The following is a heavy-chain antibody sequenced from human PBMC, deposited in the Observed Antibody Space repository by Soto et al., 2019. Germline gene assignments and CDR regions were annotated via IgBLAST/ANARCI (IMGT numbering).Heavy chain of an antibody. CDR1: GFTFSSYG. Sequence: QVQLVESGGGVVQPGRSLRLSCAASGFTFSSYGMHWVRQAPGKGLEWVAVIWYDGSNKYYADSVKGRFTISRDNSKNTLYLQMNSLRAEDTAVYYCARDTAARPGYYYYYMDVWGKGTTVTVSS. V-gene: IGHV3-33*01. D-gene: IGHD6-6*01. J-gene: IGHJ6*03. CDR2: IWYDGSNK. CDR3: ARDTAARPGYYYYYMDV.